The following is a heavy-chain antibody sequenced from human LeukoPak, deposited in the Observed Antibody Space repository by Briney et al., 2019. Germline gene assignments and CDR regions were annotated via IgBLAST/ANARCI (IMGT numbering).Heavy chain of an antibody. CDR3: ARGRALFD. CDR2: INQSGST. V-gene: IGHV4-34*01. Sequence: PAETLSLTCAVYGGFFSGYYWNWIRQPPGKGREWIGEINQSGSTNYNPSLKGRVTLPFDTSKNQFSLRLSSVTAADTAVYYCARGRALFDWGQGTLVTASS. J-gene: IGHJ4*02. CDR1: GGFFSGYY.